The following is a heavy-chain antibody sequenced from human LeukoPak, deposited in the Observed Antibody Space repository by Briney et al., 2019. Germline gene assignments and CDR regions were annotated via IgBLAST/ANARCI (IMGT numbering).Heavy chain of an antibody. Sequence: SVKVSCKASGYTFTSYDFSWVRQAPGQGLEWMGGIIPIFGTANYAQKFQGRVTITADESTSTAYMELSSLRSEDTAVYYCARGYFDWYNWFDPWGQGTLVTVSS. D-gene: IGHD3-9*01. V-gene: IGHV1-69*13. CDR1: GYTFTSYD. J-gene: IGHJ5*02. CDR3: ARGYFDWYNWFDP. CDR2: IIPIFGTA.